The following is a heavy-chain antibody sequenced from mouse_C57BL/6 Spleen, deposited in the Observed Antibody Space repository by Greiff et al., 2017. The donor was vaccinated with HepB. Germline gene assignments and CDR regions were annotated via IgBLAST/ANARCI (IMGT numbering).Heavy chain of an antibody. D-gene: IGHD2-12*01. J-gene: IGHJ2*01. V-gene: IGHV1-61*01. CDR3: ARHDDYFDY. Sequence: QVQLQQPGAELVRPGSSVKLSCKASGYTFTSYWMDWVKQRPGQGLEWIGNIYPSDSETHYNQKFKDKATLTVDKSSSTAYMQLSSLTSEDSAVYYCARHDDYFDYWGQGTTLTVSS. CDR2: IYPSDSET. CDR1: GYTFTSYW.